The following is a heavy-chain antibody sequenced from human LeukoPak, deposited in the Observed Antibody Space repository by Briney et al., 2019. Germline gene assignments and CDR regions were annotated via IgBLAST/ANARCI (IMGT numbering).Heavy chain of an antibody. Sequence: PGGSLRLSCAASGFTFSSYAMSWVRQAPGKGLEWVSVISGSGGSTYYADSVKGRFTISRDNSKNTLYLQMSSLRAEDTAVYYCAKYPWEGIQLWFFCDHWGQGTSVTVSS. V-gene: IGHV3-23*01. CDR1: GFTFSSYA. CDR3: AKYPWEGIQLWFFCDH. J-gene: IGHJ4*02. D-gene: IGHD5-18*01. CDR2: ISGSGGST.